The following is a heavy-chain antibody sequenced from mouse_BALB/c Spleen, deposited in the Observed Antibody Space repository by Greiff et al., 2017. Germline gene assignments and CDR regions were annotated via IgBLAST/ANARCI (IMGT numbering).Heavy chain of an antibody. J-gene: IGHJ4*01. CDR2: ISSGGSYT. CDR1: GFTFSSYG. V-gene: IGHV5-6*01. CDR3: ARHEYDYYAMDY. D-gene: IGHD5-2*01. Sequence: EVQLVESGGDLVKPGGSLKLSCAASGFTFSSYGMSWVRQTPDKRLEWVATISSGGSYTYYPDSVKGRFTISRDNAKNTLYLQMSSLKSEDTAMYYCARHEYDYYAMDYWGQGTSVTVSA.